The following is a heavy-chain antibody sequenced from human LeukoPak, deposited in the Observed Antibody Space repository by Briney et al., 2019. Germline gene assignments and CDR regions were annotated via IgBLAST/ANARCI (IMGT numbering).Heavy chain of an antibody. V-gene: IGHV3-49*03. CDR2: IRNKASGGTT. Sequence: PGGSLRLSCTASGFTFGDYSMTWFRQAPGKGLEWVSFIRNKASGGTTERAASVRGRFTTSRDDSKSIAYLQMNSLKTEDTALYYCTRDRIMTDFWGQGTLVTVSS. D-gene: IGHD2-15*01. CDR3: TRDRIMTDF. CDR1: GFTFGDYS. J-gene: IGHJ4*02.